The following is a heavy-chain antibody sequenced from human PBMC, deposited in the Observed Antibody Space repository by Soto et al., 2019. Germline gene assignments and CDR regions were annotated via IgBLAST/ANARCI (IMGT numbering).Heavy chain of an antibody. D-gene: IGHD2-8*01. CDR2: TYYRSKWFT. V-gene: IGHV6-1*01. Sequence: SXTLSVSCDISGDSVSTNTATWDWIRQSPSRGLEWLGRTYYRSKWFTDYAVSVKGRITISPDTLNNQLSLQLTSVTPDDTVVYYCVRLIGNSWLDSWGQGTLVTVSS. J-gene: IGHJ5*01. CDR3: VRLIGNSWLDS. CDR1: GDSVSTNTAT.